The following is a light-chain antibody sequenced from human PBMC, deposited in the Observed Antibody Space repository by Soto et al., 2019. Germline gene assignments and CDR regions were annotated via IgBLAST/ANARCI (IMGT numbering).Light chain of an antibody. J-gene: IGKJ1*01. CDR2: TAS. CDR1: QSISTF. CDR3: QRSFTAPCT. V-gene: IGKV1-39*01. Sequence: DIQMTQSPSSLSASVGDRVTITCRASQSISTFLNWYQQKPGKAPNLLIYTASTLHGGVPSRFSGSGSGTDFTLSTSSLQPEAFATYYCQRSFTAPCTFGQGTRVEIK.